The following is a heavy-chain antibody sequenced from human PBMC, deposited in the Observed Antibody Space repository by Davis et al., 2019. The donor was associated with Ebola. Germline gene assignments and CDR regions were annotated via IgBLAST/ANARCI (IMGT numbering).Heavy chain of an antibody. CDR1: GFTFSSYA. V-gene: IGHV3-23*01. J-gene: IGHJ4*02. CDR3: AKGPYYFDY. CDR2: ISGSGGST. Sequence: GESLKISCAASGFTFSSYAMSWVRQAPGKGLEWVSAISGSGGSTYYADSVKGRFTISRDNSKNTLYLQMNSLRAEDTAVYYCAKGPYYFDYWGQGTLVTVSS.